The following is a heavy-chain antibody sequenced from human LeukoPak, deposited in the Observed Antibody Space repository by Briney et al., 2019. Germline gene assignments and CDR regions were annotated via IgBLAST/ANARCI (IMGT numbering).Heavy chain of an antibody. Sequence: GASVKVSCKASGGTFSSYAISWVRQAPGQGLEWMGGIIPILGTANYAQKFQGRVTITADESTSTAYMELRSLRSEDTAVYYCAKGGPHYYDSSGLEYYFDYWGQGTLVTVSS. V-gene: IGHV1-69*01. D-gene: IGHD3-22*01. J-gene: IGHJ4*02. CDR1: GGTFSSYA. CDR2: IIPILGTA. CDR3: AKGGPHYYDSSGLEYYFDY.